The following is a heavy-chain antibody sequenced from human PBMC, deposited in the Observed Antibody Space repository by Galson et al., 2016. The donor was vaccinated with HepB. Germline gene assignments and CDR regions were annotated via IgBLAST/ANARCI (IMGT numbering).Heavy chain of an antibody. CDR1: GGSISSYY. CDR3: ARGLLGFGESTYYFDY. J-gene: IGHJ4*02. D-gene: IGHD3-10*01. Sequence: ETLSLTCTVSGGSISSYYWSWIRQPPGKGLEWIGYVYYSGNANYNPSLKSRVTISLDTSKNQYSLKLNSVTAADTAVYYCARGLLGFGESTYYFDYWGQGTLVTVSS. V-gene: IGHV4-59*01. CDR2: VYYSGNA.